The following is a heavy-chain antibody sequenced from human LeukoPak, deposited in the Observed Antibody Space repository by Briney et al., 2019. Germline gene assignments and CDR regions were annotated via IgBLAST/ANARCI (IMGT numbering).Heavy chain of an antibody. CDR3: ATMQWLEGVDWFDP. CDR1: GFIFSNYG. V-gene: IGHV3-30*02. CDR2: IRYDESNK. J-gene: IGHJ5*02. Sequence: GGSLRLSCAASGFIFSNYGMHRVRQAPGKGLEWVAFIRYDESNKFYADSVKGRFTISRDNSKNILFLQMNSLRAEDTAVYYCATMQWLEGVDWFDPWGQGTLVTVSS. D-gene: IGHD6-19*01.